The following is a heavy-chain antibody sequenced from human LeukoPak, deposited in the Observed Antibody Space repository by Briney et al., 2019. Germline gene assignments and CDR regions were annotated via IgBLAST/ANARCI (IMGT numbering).Heavy chain of an antibody. Sequence: ETLSLTCAVYGGSFSGYYWSWVRQAPGKGLEWVSAISGSGGSTYYADSVKGRFTISRDNSKNTLYLQMNSLRAEDTAVYYCAKIAQIAVAVDYWGQGTLVTVSS. D-gene: IGHD6-19*01. V-gene: IGHV3-23*01. CDR1: GGSFSGYY. CDR3: AKIAQIAVAVDY. J-gene: IGHJ4*02. CDR2: ISGSGGST.